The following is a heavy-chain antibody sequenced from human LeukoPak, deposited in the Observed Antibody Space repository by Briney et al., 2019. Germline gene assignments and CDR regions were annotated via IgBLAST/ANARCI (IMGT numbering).Heavy chain of an antibody. D-gene: IGHD5-24*01. V-gene: IGHV4-59*01. CDR1: GGSISSYY. J-gene: IGHJ4*02. CDR3: ARERRDGYKVYFDY. CDR2: VYDSGST. Sequence: PSETLSLTYTVSGGSISSYYWSWIRQPPGKGLEWIGFVYDSGSTNYNPSLKSRVTISVDTSKNQFSLRLSSVTAADTAVYYCARERRDGYKVYFDYWGQGTLVTVSS.